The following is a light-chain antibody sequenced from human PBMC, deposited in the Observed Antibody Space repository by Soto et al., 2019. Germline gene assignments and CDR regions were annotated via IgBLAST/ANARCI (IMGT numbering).Light chain of an antibody. CDR2: AAS. CDR3: QQYGSSFT. CDR1: QSVSNNY. V-gene: IGKV3-20*01. J-gene: IGKJ3*01. Sequence: EIVLTQSPGTLSLSPGERATLSCRASQSVSNNYLAWYRQKPGQAPRLLIYAASSRATGTPDRSSGSGSGTDFTLTISRLEPEDFAVYYCQQYGSSFTFGPGTKVDIK.